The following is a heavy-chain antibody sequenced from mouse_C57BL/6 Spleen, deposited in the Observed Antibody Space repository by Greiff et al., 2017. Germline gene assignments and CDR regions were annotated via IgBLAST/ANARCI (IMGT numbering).Heavy chain of an antibody. D-gene: IGHD1-1*01. CDR3: ANSYGSSPYYYAMDN. CDR1: GYAFSSSW. V-gene: IGHV1-82*01. J-gene: IGHJ4*01. CDR2: IDPGDGDT. Sequence: QVQLQQSGPELVKPGASVKISCKASGYAFSSSWMNWVKQRPGKGLEWIGQIDPGDGDTNYNGKFKGKATLTANKSSSTAYIQRSSLTSEDSAVYVCANSYGSSPYYYAMDNWGQGNSVTVSS.